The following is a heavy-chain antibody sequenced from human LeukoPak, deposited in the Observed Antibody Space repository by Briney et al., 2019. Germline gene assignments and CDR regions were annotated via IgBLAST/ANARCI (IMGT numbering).Heavy chain of an antibody. D-gene: IGHD5-18*01. J-gene: IGHJ4*02. CDR2: IDTSGGPR. V-gene: IGHV3-23*01. CDR3: VSRGYGHT. CDR1: GFTFSNYG. Sequence: GGSLRLSCAAAGFTFSNYGMTWVRQAPGKGLEWVSAIDTSGGPRYYADSVKGRFTVSRDNSKNTLSLQMNSLGAEDTAVYHCVSRGYGHTWGPGALVTVSS.